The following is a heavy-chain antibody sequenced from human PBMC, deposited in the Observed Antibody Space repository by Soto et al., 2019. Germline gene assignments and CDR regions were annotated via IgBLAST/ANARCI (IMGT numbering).Heavy chain of an antibody. D-gene: IGHD4-17*01. V-gene: IGHV3-64D*06. Sequence: QSGGSLRLSCSASGFTFSSFSMHWVRQAPGKGLEYVSGISSNGVTTYYADSVKGRFTISRDNSENTLYLQMSSLRAEDTAVYYCVHPRSTVMIPPTCGQGTLVTVSS. CDR1: GFTFSSFS. CDR3: VHPRSTVMIPPT. CDR2: ISSNGVTT. J-gene: IGHJ5*02.